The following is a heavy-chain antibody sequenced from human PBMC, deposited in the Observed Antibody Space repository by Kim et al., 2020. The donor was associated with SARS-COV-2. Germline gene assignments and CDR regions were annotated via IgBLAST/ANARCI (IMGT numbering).Heavy chain of an antibody. V-gene: IGHV1-69*13. CDR2: IIPIFGTA. CDR1: GGTFSSYA. CDR3: ARRAQGHYGSGSPYYYYGMDV. D-gene: IGHD3-10*01. Sequence: SVKVSCKASGGTFSSYAISWVRQAPGQGLEWMGGIIPIFGTANYAQKFQGRVTITADESTSTAYMELSSLRSEDTAVYYCARRAQGHYGSGSPYYYYGMDVWGQGTTVTVSS. J-gene: IGHJ6*02.